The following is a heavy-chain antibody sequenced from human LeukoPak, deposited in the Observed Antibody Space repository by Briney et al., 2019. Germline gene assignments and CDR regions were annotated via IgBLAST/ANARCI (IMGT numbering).Heavy chain of an antibody. V-gene: IGHV4-4*07. CDR3: AREPTQPSRWFDP. D-gene: IGHD6-13*01. CDR1: GGSISSYY. Sequence: SETLSLTCTVSGGSISSYYWSWIRQPAGKGLEWIGRIYTSGSTNCNPSLKSRVTMSIDTSKNQFSLNLTSVTAADTAVYYCAREPTQPSRWFDPWGQGTLVTVSS. J-gene: IGHJ5*02. CDR2: IYTSGST.